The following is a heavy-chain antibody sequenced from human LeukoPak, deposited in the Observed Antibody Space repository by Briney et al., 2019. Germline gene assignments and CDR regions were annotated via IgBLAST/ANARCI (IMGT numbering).Heavy chain of an antibody. D-gene: IGHD3-9*01. V-gene: IGHV3-7*01. CDR2: IKQDGREK. Sequence: GGSLRLSCAASGFTFSSYWMCWVRQAPGKGLEWVANIKQDGREKYYVDSVKGRFTISRDNAKNSLYLQMNSLRAEDTAVYYCARVEDYDILTGFDYWGQGTLVTVSS. J-gene: IGHJ4*02. CDR1: GFTFSSYW. CDR3: ARVEDYDILTGFDY.